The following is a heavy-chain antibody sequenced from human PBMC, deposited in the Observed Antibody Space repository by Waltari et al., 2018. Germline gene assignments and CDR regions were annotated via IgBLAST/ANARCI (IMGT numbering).Heavy chain of an antibody. CDR2: INQDGSEK. V-gene: IGHV3-7*01. CDR3: ATSPPYSSSKCPLNY. J-gene: IGHJ4*02. Sequence: EVQLVESGGGLVQPGGSLRLPCAASGFTFSSYWMSWVRKAQGKGLECVANINQDGSEKYYVYSVKGRFTISRDNAKNSLYLQMNSLRAEDTAVYYCATSPPYSSSKCPLNYWGQGTLVTVSS. D-gene: IGHD6-6*01. CDR1: GFTFSSYW.